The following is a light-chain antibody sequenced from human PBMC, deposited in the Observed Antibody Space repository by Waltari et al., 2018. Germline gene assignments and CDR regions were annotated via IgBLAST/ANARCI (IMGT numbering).Light chain of an antibody. CDR1: QSVSST. J-gene: IGKJ1*01. V-gene: IGKV3-15*01. CDR2: GAS. Sequence: EIVLTQSPATLSLSPGERATLSCRASQSVSSTLAWYQQKPGQAPRLLNYGASIRATGIPDRFSGSGSGTDFTLTISSLEPEDFAVYYCQQYSNWPRTFGQGTKVEIK. CDR3: QQYSNWPRT.